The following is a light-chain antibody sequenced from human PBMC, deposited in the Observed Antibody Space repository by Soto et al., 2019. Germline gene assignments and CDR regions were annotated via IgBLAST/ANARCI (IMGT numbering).Light chain of an antibody. V-gene: IGKV3-11*01. CDR3: QQRASWPPFT. CDR1: QDMSNF. J-gene: IGKJ2*01. CDR2: DAS. Sequence: EIVLAQSPATLSLSPGEGATLSCRASQDMSNFLAWYQQRPGQAPRLLIYDASNRATGIPARFSGSGSGTDFTLTIVGLEPEDFAIYYCQQRASWPPFTFGQGTKLEV.